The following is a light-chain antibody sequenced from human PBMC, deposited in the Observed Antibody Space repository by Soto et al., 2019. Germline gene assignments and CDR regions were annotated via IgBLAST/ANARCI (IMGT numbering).Light chain of an antibody. J-gene: IGKJ4*01. Sequence: EVVLTQSADTLSLPPGERATLSCRASQSISSYLAWYQQKPGQAPRLLIYGASSRATGIPDRFSGSGSGTDFTLTISRLEPEDFAVYYCQQYGSSLTFGGGTKVDIK. CDR2: GAS. CDR1: QSISSY. V-gene: IGKV3-20*01. CDR3: QQYGSSLT.